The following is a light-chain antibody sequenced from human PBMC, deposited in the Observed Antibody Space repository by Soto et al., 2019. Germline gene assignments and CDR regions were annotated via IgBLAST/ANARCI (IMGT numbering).Light chain of an antibody. CDR2: AAS. V-gene: IGKV1-39*01. CDR1: HSIASY. CDR3: QQSSNTPLFT. Sequence: DIQMTQSPSSLSASVGDRVTITCRASHSIASYLNWFQQRPGKAPSLLIYAASTLQTGVPSRFSGSGSGTNFTLTISSLQPEDFATYYCQQSSNTPLFTFGPGTKVDIK. J-gene: IGKJ3*01.